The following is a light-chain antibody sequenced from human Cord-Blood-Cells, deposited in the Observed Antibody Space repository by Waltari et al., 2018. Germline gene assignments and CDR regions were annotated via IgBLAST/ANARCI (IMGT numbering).Light chain of an antibody. V-gene: IGLV1-40*01. CDR2: GNS. CDR3: QSYDSSLSGSV. CDR1: SSHIGAGYD. J-gene: IGLJ2*01. Sequence: QSVLTQPPSVSGAPGQRVTISCTASSSHIGAGYDVHWYQQLPGTAPKLLIYGNSNRPSGVPDRFSGSKSGTSASLVITGLQAEDEADYYCQSYDSSLSGSVFGGGTKLTVL.